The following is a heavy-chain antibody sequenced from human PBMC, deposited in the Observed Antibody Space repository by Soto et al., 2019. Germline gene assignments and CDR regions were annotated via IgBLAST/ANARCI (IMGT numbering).Heavy chain of an antibody. Sequence: GGSLRLSCAASGFTFSSYGMHWVRQAPGKGLEWVAVISYDGSNKYYADSVKGRFTISRDNSKNTLYLQMNSLRAEDTAVYYCAKVAYSSGWSNPFFDYWGQGTLVTVSS. J-gene: IGHJ4*02. CDR1: GFTFSSYG. CDR2: ISYDGSNK. V-gene: IGHV3-30*18. CDR3: AKVAYSSGWSNPFFDY. D-gene: IGHD6-19*01.